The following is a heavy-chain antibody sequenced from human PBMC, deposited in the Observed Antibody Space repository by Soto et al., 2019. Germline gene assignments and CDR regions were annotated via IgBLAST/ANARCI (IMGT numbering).Heavy chain of an antibody. V-gene: IGHV3-74*01. Sequence: GGSLRLSCAASGFAFSTYWMHWVRQAPGKGLVWVSHIEGDGTTTSYADSVKGRFTISRDNANNTLYLQMNSLRAEDTAVYYCARSAYPYYFDFWGQGTLVTVSS. CDR3: ARSAYPYYFDF. CDR2: IEGDGTTT. CDR1: GFAFSTYW. D-gene: IGHD6-19*01. J-gene: IGHJ4*02.